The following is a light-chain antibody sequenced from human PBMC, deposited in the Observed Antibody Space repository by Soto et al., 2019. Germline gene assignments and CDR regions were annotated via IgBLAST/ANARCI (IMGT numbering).Light chain of an antibody. Sequence: QSVLTQLPSVSATPGQKVTISCSGSSSNFGSNSVSWYQQLPGTAPKLLVYETNRRPSGIPDRFSGSKSGTSATLGITGLQTGDEADYYCATWDRSLSVGVFGTGTKVTVL. CDR3: ATWDRSLSVGV. CDR1: SSNFGSNS. J-gene: IGLJ1*01. CDR2: ETN. V-gene: IGLV1-51*02.